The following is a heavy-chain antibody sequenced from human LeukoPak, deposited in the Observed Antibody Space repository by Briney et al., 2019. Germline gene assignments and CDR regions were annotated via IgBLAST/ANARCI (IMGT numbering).Heavy chain of an antibody. D-gene: IGHD6-19*01. J-gene: IGHJ4*02. Sequence: GGSLRLSCAASGFTFSSYWMSWVRQAPGKGLEWVANIKQDGSEKYYVDSVKGRFTISRDNAKNSLYLQMNSLRAEDTAVYYCARSAVAGFYYFDYWGQGTLVTVSS. V-gene: IGHV3-7*01. CDR2: IKQDGSEK. CDR3: ARSAVAGFYYFDY. CDR1: GFTFSSYW.